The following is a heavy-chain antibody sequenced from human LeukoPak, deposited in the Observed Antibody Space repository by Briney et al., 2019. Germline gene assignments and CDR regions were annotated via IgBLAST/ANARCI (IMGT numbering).Heavy chain of an antibody. D-gene: IGHD6-19*01. Sequence: SETLSLTCTVSGDSISSTGHYWGWIRQPPGKGLEWIGSVYFTGSSFYNPSLKSRVTISVDTSKNQFSLNVASVTAADTAAYYCARQIGGRLVRGFDFWGQGSLVTVS. CDR3: ARQIGGRLVRGFDF. J-gene: IGHJ4*02. CDR2: VYFTGSS. CDR1: GDSISSTGHY. V-gene: IGHV4-39*01.